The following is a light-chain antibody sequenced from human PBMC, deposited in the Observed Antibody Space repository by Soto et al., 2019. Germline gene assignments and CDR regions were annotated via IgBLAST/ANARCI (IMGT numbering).Light chain of an antibody. CDR2: SNT. Sequence: QSVLTQPPSVSGAPGQGVTISCTGSSSNIGAGYDVHWYQQLPRTAPKLLIYSNTNRPSGVPDRFSGSKSGTSASLAITGLQAEDEADYYCQSYDSSLSGSRVFGGGTKLTVL. V-gene: IGLV1-40*01. CDR1: SSNIGAGYD. J-gene: IGLJ2*01. CDR3: QSYDSSLSGSRV.